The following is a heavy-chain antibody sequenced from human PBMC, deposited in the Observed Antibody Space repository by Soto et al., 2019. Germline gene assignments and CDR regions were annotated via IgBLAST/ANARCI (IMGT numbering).Heavy chain of an antibody. CDR3: ATYCISTSCYFPFDY. Sequence: GGSLRLSCAASGFTFSSYAMHWVRQAPGKGLEWVAVISYDGSNKYYADSVKGRFTISRDNSKNTLYLQMNSLRAEDTAVYYCATYCISTSCYFPFDYWGQET. D-gene: IGHD2-2*01. CDR1: GFTFSSYA. J-gene: IGHJ4*02. CDR2: ISYDGSNK. V-gene: IGHV3-30-3*01.